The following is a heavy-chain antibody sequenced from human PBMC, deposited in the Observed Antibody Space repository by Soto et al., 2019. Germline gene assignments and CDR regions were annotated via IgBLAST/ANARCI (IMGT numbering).Heavy chain of an antibody. J-gene: IGHJ6*02. CDR3: ANIGSGEPAYYYYYGMDV. CDR2: ISYDGSNK. CDR1: GFTFSSYG. V-gene: IGHV3-30*18. Sequence: GGSLRLSCAASGFTFSSYGMHWVRQAPGKGLEWVAVISYDGSNKYYADSVKGRFTISRDNSKNTLYLQMNSLRAEDTAVYYCANIGSGEPAYYYYYGMDVWGQGTTVTVSS. D-gene: IGHD7-27*01.